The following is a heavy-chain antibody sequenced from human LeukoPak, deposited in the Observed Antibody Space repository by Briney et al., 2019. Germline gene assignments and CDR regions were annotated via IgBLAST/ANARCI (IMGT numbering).Heavy chain of an antibody. Sequence: PGGSLRLSCAASGFTFDDYGMSWVRHAPGKGLEWVSGINWNGGSTGYADSVKGRFTISRDNAKNSLYLQMNSLRAEDTALYHCARGAGIPAAWGNWFDPWGQGTLVTVSS. CDR2: INWNGGST. D-gene: IGHD2-2*01. J-gene: IGHJ5*02. CDR1: GFTFDDYG. CDR3: ARGAGIPAAWGNWFDP. V-gene: IGHV3-20*01.